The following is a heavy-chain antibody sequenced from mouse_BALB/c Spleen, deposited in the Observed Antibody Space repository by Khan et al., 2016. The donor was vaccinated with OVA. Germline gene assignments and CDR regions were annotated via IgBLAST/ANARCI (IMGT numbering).Heavy chain of an antibody. J-gene: IGHJ2*01. D-gene: IGHD1-1*01. Sequence: EVQLQESGPELEQPGASVKISCKASGYSFTGYNMYWVKQSHGKSLEWIGNIDPYYGGTSYNQKFKGKATLTVDKSSSTAYMQLKSLTSEDSAVYYCARRDYYGGNFDYWGQGTTLTVSS. CDR1: GYSFTGYN. V-gene: IGHV1S135*01. CDR3: ARRDYYGGNFDY. CDR2: IDPYYGGT.